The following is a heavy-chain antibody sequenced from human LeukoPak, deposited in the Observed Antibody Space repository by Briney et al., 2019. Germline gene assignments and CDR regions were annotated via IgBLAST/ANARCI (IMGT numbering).Heavy chain of an antibody. CDR1: GDSFTSRTYY. CDR2: ISSNGSP. J-gene: IGHJ4*02. Sequence: SETLSLTCTVSGDSFTSRTYYWGWVRQPPGKGLEYIGTISSNGSPYYNPSLKSRVTISVDTSKNQFSLTLSSVTAADTAVYYCARYAARTYYYFDYWGQGTLVTVSS. D-gene: IGHD2-2*01. CDR3: ARYAARTYYYFDY. V-gene: IGHV4-39*01.